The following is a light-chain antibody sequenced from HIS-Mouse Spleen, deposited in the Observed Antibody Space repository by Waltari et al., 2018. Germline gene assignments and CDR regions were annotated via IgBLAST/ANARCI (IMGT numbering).Light chain of an antibody. V-gene: IGLV2-23*01. J-gene: IGLJ3*02. Sequence: QSALTQPASVSGSPGQSITISCTGTSRAVGRYTLVSWYQQHPGNAPKLRIYEGSKRPSGVSNRFSGSKSGNTASLTISGLQAEDEADYYCCSYAGSSTWVFGGGTKLTVL. CDR1: SRAVGRYTL. CDR2: EGS. CDR3: CSYAGSSTWV.